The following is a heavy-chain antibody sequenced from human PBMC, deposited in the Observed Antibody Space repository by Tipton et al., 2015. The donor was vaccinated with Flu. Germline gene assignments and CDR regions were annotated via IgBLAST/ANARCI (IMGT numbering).Heavy chain of an antibody. CDR1: GFIFSTYG. J-gene: IGHJ4*02. D-gene: IGHD2-2*01. CDR2: IWYDGSNK. V-gene: IGHV3-33*01. CDR3: ARDKNESYAFEN. Sequence: SLRLSCAASGFIFSTYGMHWVRQAPGKGLEWVAVIWYDGSNKYYADSVKGRFTISRDNSKNTVYLQMNSLRAEDTAVYYCARDKNESYAFENWAQGTLVTASS.